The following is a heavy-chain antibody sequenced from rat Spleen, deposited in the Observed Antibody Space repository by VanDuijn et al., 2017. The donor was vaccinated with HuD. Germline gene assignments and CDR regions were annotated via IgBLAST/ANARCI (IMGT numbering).Heavy chain of an antibody. CDR2: INKDSRKI. Sequence: EVKLVESGGGLVQPGGSLKLSCAASGFNFNTYWMGWFRQAPGKGLEWIGEINKDSRKINYSPSLRENFTISRDNAQNILYLQMSRLGSEDTAIYFCARESFGVEYWGQGVMVTVSS. CDR3: ARESFGVEY. J-gene: IGHJ2*01. D-gene: IGHD4-3*01. V-gene: IGHV4-2*01. CDR1: GFNFNTYW.